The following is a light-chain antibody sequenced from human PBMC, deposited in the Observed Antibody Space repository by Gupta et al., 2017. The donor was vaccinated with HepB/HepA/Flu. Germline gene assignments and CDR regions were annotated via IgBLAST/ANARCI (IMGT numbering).Light chain of an antibody. J-gene: IGLJ2*01. CDR3: SSYTSSITVRV. Sequence: SALPQPPSVSGSPGPSVTISYTGTIRDFGSDKRVSWYQQPPGTAPKLMIYAVSNRPSVVPDRFSGSKSGNTASLTIAGLQAEDEADYYCSSYTSSITVRVFGGGTKLTVL. CDR1: IRDFGSDKR. CDR2: AVS. V-gene: IGLV2-18*02.